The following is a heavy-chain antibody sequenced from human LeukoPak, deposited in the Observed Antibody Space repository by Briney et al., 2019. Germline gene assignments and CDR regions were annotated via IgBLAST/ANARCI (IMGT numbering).Heavy chain of an antibody. CDR1: GYTFTSYD. D-gene: IGHD3-9*01. CDR2: MNPNSGNT. J-gene: IGHJ6*02. Sequence: ASVKVSCKASGYTFTSYDINWVRQATGQGLEWMGWMNPNSGNTGYAQKFQGRVTMTRNTSISTAYMELSSLRSEDTAVYYCARVTLRYFDWPLVMSYYYYGMDAWGQGTTVTVSS. V-gene: IGHV1-8*01. CDR3: ARVTLRYFDWPLVMSYYYYGMDA.